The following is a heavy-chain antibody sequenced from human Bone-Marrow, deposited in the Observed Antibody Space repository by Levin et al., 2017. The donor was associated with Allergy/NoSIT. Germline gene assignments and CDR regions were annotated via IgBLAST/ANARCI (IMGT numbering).Heavy chain of an antibody. Sequence: GESLKISCQASGYTFTGYYMHWVRQAPGQGLEWMGWINPNSGGTNYAQKFQGRVTMTRDTSISTAYMELSRLRSDDTAVYYCARDLDDYYGTVPWRWGQGTLVTVSS. J-gene: IGHJ4*02. D-gene: IGHD3-10*01. CDR3: ARDLDDYYGTVPWR. V-gene: IGHV1-2*02. CDR2: INPNSGGT. CDR1: GYTFTGYY.